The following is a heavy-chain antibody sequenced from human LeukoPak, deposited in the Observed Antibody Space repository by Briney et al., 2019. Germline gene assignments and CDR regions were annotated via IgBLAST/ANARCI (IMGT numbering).Heavy chain of an antibody. V-gene: IGHV3-30*18. J-gene: IGHJ5*02. CDR2: ISYEGGTQ. D-gene: IGHD3-10*01. CDR1: GVTLSPYG. CDR3: AKEGTPQVSTWYDL. Sequence: QPGMSLRLSCAASGVTLSPYGMHWVRQAPGKGLEWVAVISYEGGTQHYADSVKGRFIISRDNPRNTLYLQMNILRTEDTAVYYCAKEGTPQVSTWYDLWGQGPQVIFSS.